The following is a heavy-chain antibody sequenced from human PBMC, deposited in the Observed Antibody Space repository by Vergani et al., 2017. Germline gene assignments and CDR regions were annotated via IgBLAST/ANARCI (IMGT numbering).Heavy chain of an antibody. CDR2: IFTSGNS. CDR1: GDSITNGGFS. V-gene: IGHV4-30-2*01. J-gene: IGHJ6*03. CDR3: ATASLRAPVGYYYYMDV. Sequence: QLQLQESGSGLVKPSQTLSLTCAVSGDSITNGGFSWNWIRQPPGKGPEWLGYIFTSGNSDYNPSLKNRVSISIDNSKNQFYLGVNSVTAADTAVYYCATASLRAPVGYYYYMDVWGKGKTVVVSS. D-gene: IGHD3-16*02.